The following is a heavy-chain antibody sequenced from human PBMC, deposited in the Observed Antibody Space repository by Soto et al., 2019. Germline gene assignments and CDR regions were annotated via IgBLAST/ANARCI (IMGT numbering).Heavy chain of an antibody. CDR3: ASSQKGYNWNYFDH. D-gene: IGHD1-20*01. CDR1: GGSISGSYYY. J-gene: IGHJ4*02. V-gene: IGHV4-39*01. Sequence: SETLSLTCAVSGGSISGSYYYWGWLRQSPGRGPEWIGSVFYTGFTPYNPSLESRVSVSVDTSKNQFSLKVSAVTAADTAVYYCASSQKGYNWNYFDHWGQGALVTVSS. CDR2: VFYTGFT.